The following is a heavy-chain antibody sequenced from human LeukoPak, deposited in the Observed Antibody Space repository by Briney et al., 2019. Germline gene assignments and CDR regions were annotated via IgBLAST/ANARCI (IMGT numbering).Heavy chain of an antibody. CDR3: TRLLWFGESPLFDY. J-gene: IGHJ4*02. CDR1: GGSISSSSYY. CDR2: IYYSGST. Sequence: PSETLSLTCTVSGGSISSSSYYWGWIRQPPGKGLEWIGSIYYSGSTYYNPSLKSRVTISVDTSKNQFSLKLSSVTAADTAVYYCTRLLWFGESPLFDYWGQGTLVTVSS. D-gene: IGHD3-10*01. V-gene: IGHV4-39*01.